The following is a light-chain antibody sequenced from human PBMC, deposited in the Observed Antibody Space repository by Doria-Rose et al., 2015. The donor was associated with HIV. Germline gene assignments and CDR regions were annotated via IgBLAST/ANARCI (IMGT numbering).Light chain of an antibody. V-gene: IGKV3-20*01. J-gene: IGKJ5*01. CDR2: GAS. Sequence: EIVMTQSPGTLSLSPGERATLSCRASQRVKSSYLAWYQQKPGQAPRLLIYGASTRATGIPDRFSGSGSGTDFTLTTSRLEPEDVAVYYCQQYGASRGTFGQGTRLEIK. CDR1: QRVKSSY. CDR3: QQYGASRGT.